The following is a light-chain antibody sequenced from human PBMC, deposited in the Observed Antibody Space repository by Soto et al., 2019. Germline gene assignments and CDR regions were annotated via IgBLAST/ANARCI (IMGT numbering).Light chain of an antibody. J-gene: IGKJ5*01. CDR2: DAS. Sequence: DIQMTQSPSSLSASVGDRVTITCQASQDISNFLNWYQQKPGKAPNLLIYDASNLETGVPSSFSGRGSGTDFTLTISSLQHEDFANHYCQQSYSTHRITFGQGTRLEIK. V-gene: IGKV1-39*01. CDR1: QDISNF. CDR3: QQSYSTHRIT.